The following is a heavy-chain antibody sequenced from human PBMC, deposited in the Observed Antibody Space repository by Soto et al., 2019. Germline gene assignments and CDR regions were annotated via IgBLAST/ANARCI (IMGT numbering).Heavy chain of an antibody. CDR2: INHSGST. CDR3: ARGRGYCSGGSCHNYFDY. CDR1: CGSFSGYY. J-gene: IGHJ4*02. Sequence: SETLSLTCAVYCGSFSGYYWSWIRQPPGKGLEWIGEINHSGSTNYNPSLKSRVTISVDTSKNQFSLKLSSVTAADTAVYYCARGRGYCSGGSCHNYFDYWGQGTLVTVSS. D-gene: IGHD2-15*01. V-gene: IGHV4-34*01.